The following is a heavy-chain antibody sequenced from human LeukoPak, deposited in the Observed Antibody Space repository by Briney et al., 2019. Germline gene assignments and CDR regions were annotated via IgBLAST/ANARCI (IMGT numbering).Heavy chain of an antibody. V-gene: IGHV3-7*03. CDR2: IKQDGSEK. CDR3: ARDRVLAPPRSSPYYYGMDV. Sequence: GGSLRLSCAASGFTFSSYWMSWVRQAPGKGLEWVANIKQDGSEKYYVDSVKGRFTISRDNAKDSLYLQMNSLRAEDTAVYYCARDRVLAPPRSSPYYYGMDVWGKGTTVTVSS. CDR1: GFTFSSYW. J-gene: IGHJ6*04. D-gene: IGHD6-13*01.